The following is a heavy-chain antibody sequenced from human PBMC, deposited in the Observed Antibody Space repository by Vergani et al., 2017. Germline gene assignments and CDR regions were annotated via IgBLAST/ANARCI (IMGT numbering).Heavy chain of an antibody. D-gene: IGHD3-22*01. V-gene: IGHV4-39*01. CDR1: GDSMNNYY. J-gene: IGHJ4*02. CDR3: ARHVTQDYYNDSDYFDY. Sequence: QVHLQEAGPGLVKPAETLTLTCTVSGDSMNNYYWGWIRQPPGKGLECIGSMDYNGRAYYTPSLRRRVAISIDTSKMQFSLKLYSLTAADTAIYYCARHVTQDYYNDSDYFDYWGLGTLVTVSS. CDR2: MDYNGRA.